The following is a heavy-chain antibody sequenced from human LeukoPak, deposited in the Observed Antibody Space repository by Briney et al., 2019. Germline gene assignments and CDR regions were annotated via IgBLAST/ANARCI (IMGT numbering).Heavy chain of an antibody. D-gene: IGHD4-11*01. V-gene: IGHV3-23*01. CDR1: GFTFTSYS. CDR2: IGGGDGSDT. Sequence: AGGSLRLSCAASGFTFTSYSMNWVRQAPGKGLEWVSSIGGGDGSDTYYADFVKGRFAISRDNSKNTLFLQMNSLRAEDTAVYYCARHTMTTSTVRYFHHWGQGTLVTVSS. J-gene: IGHJ1*01. CDR3: ARHTMTTSTVRYFHH.